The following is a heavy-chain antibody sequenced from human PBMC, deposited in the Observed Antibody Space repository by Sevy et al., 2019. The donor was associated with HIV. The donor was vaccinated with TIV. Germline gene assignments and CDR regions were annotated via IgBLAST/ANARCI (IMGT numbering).Heavy chain of an antibody. CDR3: GHDSAAYGGYGY. CDR1: RFTFKTYW. Sequence: GGSLRLSCAASRFTFKTYWMSWVRQAPGKGLEWVGNIKEDGSAKYYADSVRGRFTISRDNAKNSQYLQMTSLRVEEKALYYWGHDSAAYGGYGYWGQGTLVTVSS. CDR2: IKEDGSAK. J-gene: IGHJ4*01. V-gene: IGHV3-7*01. D-gene: IGHD2-15*01.